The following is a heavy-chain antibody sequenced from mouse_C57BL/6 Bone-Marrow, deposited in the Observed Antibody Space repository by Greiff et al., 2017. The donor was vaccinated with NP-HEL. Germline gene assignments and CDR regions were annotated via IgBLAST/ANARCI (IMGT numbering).Heavy chain of an antibody. Sequence: EVKLMESGGGLVQPGGSLKLSCAASGFTFSDYGMAWVRQAPRKGPEWVAFISNLAYSIYYADTVTGRFTISRENAKNTLYLEMSSLRSEDTAMYYCARHDSSGYPYWGQGTLVTVSA. J-gene: IGHJ3*01. CDR2: ISNLAYSI. D-gene: IGHD3-2*02. CDR1: GFTFSDYG. CDR3: ARHDSSGYPY. V-gene: IGHV5-15*01.